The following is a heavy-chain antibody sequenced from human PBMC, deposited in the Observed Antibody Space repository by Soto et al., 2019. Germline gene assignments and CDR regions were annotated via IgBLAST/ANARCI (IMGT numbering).Heavy chain of an antibody. J-gene: IGHJ6*02. CDR2: IYYSGST. CDR1: GGSISSYY. D-gene: IGHD2-15*01. Sequence: SETLSLTCTVSGGSISSYYWSWIRQPPGKGLEWIGYIYYSGSTNYNPSLKSRVTISVDTSKNQFSLKLSSVTAADTAVYYCARDSRGSGPDYYYGMDVGGQGTTVTVSS. V-gene: IGHV4-59*01. CDR3: ARDSRGSGPDYYYGMDV.